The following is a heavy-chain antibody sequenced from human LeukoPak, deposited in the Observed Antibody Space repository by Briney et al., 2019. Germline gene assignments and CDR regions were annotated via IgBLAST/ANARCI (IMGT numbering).Heavy chain of an antibody. CDR3: ARNRWGITMVRGVSLDY. D-gene: IGHD3-10*01. V-gene: IGHV4-34*01. J-gene: IGHJ4*02. CDR2: INHSGST. Sequence: SETLSLTCAVYGGSFSGYYWSWIRQPPGKGLEWIGEINHSGSTNYNPSLKSRVTISVDTSKNQFSLKLSSVTAADTAVYYCARNRWGITMVRGVSLDYWGQGTLVTVSS. CDR1: GGSFSGYY.